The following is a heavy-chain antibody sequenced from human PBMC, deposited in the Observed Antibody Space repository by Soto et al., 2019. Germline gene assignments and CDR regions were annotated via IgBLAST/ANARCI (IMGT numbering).Heavy chain of an antibody. CDR2: INAGNGNT. D-gene: IGHD1-1*01. CDR1: GYTFTSYA. V-gene: IGHV1-3*01. J-gene: IGHJ6*02. CDR3: ATGTTGGNNPNSYYGLDV. Sequence: ASVKVSCKASGYTFTSYAMHWVRQAPGQRLEWMGWINAGNGNTKYSQKFQGRVTITRDTSASTAYMELSSLRSEDAAVYYCATGTTGGNNPNSYYGLDVWGQGTTVTVSS.